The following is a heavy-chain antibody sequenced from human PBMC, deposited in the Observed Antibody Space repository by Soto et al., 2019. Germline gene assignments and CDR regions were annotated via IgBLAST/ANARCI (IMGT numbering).Heavy chain of an antibody. J-gene: IGHJ4*02. CDR3: ARDWGFGRVDY. V-gene: IGHV3-48*01. CDR2: ISSSSSTI. Sequence: EVQLVESGGGLVQPGGSLRLSCAASGFTFSSYSMNWVRQAPGKGLEWVSYISSSSSTIYYADSVKGRFTISRDNAKNSLYLQMNCLRAEDTAVYYCARDWGFGRVDYWGQGTLVTVSS. CDR1: GFTFSSYS. D-gene: IGHD2-15*01.